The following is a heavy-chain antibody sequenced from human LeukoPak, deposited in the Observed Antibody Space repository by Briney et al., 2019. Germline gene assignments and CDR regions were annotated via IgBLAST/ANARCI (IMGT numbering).Heavy chain of an antibody. CDR3: ARVGNWNYEDY. CDR1: GFTFSSYA. V-gene: IGHV3-23*01. CDR2: ISGSGGST. J-gene: IGHJ4*02. D-gene: IGHD1-7*01. Sequence: PGGSLRLSCAASGFTFSSYAMSWVRQAPGKGLEWVSAISGSGGSTYYADSVKGRFTISRDNAKNSLYLQMNSLRAEDTAMYYCARVGNWNYEDYWGQGTLVTVSS.